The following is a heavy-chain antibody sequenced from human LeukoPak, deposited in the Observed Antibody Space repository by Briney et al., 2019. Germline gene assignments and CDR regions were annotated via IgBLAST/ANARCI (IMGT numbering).Heavy chain of an antibody. CDR2: ISGSGGTT. CDR3: AELGITMIGGV. V-gene: IGHV3-23*01. D-gene: IGHD3-10*02. CDR1: GFTFSSYG. Sequence: GGSLRLSCAASGFTFSSYGMSWVRQAPGTGLEWVSGISGSGGTTYYANSVKGRFTISRDNAKNSLYLQMNSLRAEDTAVYYCAELGITMIGGVWGKGTTVTISS. J-gene: IGHJ6*04.